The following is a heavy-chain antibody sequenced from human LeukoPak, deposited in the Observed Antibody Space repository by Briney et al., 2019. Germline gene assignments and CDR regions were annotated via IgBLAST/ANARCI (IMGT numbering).Heavy chain of an antibody. D-gene: IGHD2-2*01. Sequence: GGSLRLSCAASVFTVSSNYMSRVRQAPGKGLVWVSRINSDGSSTSYADSVKGRFTISRDNAKNTLYLQMNSLRAEDTAVYYCARESPAPWWGQGTLVTVSS. CDR2: INSDGSST. CDR3: ARESPAPW. V-gene: IGHV3-74*01. J-gene: IGHJ4*02. CDR1: VFTVSSNY.